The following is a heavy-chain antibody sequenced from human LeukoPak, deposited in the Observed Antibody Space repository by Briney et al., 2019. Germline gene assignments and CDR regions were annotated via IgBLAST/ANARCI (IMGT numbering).Heavy chain of an antibody. D-gene: IGHD1-26*01. J-gene: IGHJ4*02. Sequence: GGSLRLSCAASGFTFTNAWMSWVRQAPGKGLEWVGRVKSNTSGGTVDYAAPVKVRFTISRDDSKNTLWLQMNSLKTEDTAVYYCTAGVGSSDHDYWGQGTLVTVSS. V-gene: IGHV3-15*01. CDR1: GFTFTNAW. CDR2: VKSNTSGGTV. CDR3: TAGVGSSDHDY.